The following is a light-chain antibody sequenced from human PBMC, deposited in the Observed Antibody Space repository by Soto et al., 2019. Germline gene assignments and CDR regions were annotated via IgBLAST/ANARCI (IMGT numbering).Light chain of an antibody. CDR1: SSNIGSNT. CDR3: AAWEDSPNGHV. CDR2: RNN. J-gene: IGLJ1*01. Sequence: QSVLTQPPSASGTPGQRVIISCSGSSSNIGSNTVHWYQQLPGTAPKLLIYRNNERPSGVPDRFSGSKSGTSASLAISGLQSEDEADYYCAAWEDSPNGHVFGTGTKLTVL. V-gene: IGLV1-44*01.